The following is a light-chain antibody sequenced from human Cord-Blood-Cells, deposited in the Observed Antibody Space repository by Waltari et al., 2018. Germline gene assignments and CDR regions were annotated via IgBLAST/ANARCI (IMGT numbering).Light chain of an antibody. CDR1: QSVSSSY. CDR2: GAS. V-gene: IGKV3-20*01. Sequence: EIVLTQSPGTLSLSPGERATLSCRASQSVSSSYLARYQQKPGQAPRLLIYGASSRATGIPDRFSGSGSGTDFTLTISRLEPEDFAVYYYQQYGSSPPITFGQGTRLEIK. CDR3: QQYGSSPPIT. J-gene: IGKJ5*01.